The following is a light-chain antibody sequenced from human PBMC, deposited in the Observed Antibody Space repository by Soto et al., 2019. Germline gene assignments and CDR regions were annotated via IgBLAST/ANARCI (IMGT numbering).Light chain of an antibody. CDR3: QQYSSYSGT. CDR1: RSTSDW. Sequence: DIHMTQSPSTLSASVGYRFTITCRASRSTSDWLAWYQQKPGKAPKVLIYDGSSLERGVPSRFSGSGSGTEFILTISSLQPDDFATYYCQQYSSYSGTFGQGTKVDIK. V-gene: IGKV1-5*01. CDR2: DGS. J-gene: IGKJ1*01.